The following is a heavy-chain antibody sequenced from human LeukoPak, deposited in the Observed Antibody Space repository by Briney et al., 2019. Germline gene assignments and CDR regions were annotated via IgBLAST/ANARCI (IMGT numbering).Heavy chain of an antibody. CDR1: GFTFSSYW. CDR3: ASGYSSSWYTGGYFDY. Sequence: GGSLRLSCAASGFTFSSYWMSWVRQAPGKGLEWVANIKQDGSEKYYVDSVKGQFTISRDNAKNSLYLQMNSLRAEDTAVYDCASGYSSSWYTGGYFDYWGQGTLVTVSS. CDR2: IKQDGSEK. J-gene: IGHJ4*02. V-gene: IGHV3-7*01. D-gene: IGHD6-13*01.